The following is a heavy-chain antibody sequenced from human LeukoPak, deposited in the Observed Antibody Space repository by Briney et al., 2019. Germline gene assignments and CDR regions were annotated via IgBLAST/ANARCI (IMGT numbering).Heavy chain of an antibody. CDR3: ARDNSSCYYYYMDV. CDR2: IYYSGST. J-gene: IGHJ6*03. Sequence: SETLSLTCTVSGGSISSSSYYWGWIRQPPGKGLEWIGSIYYSGSTYYNPSLKSRVTISVDTSKNQFSLKLSSVTAADTAVYYCARDNSSCYYYYMDVWGKGTTVTVSS. CDR1: GGSISSSSYY. V-gene: IGHV4-39*07. D-gene: IGHD1-1*01.